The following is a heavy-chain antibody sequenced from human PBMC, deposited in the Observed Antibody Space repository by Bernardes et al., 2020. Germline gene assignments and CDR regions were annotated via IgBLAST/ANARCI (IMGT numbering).Heavy chain of an antibody. CDR2: ISSSGSTI. D-gene: IGHD2-15*01. V-gene: IGHV3-48*03. J-gene: IGHJ4*02. CDR1: GFTFSSYE. Sequence: GGSLRLSCAASGFTFSSYEMNWVRQAPGKGLEWVSYISSSGSTIYYADSVKGRFTISRDNAKNSLYLQMNSLRAEDTAVYYCARVGGVVAAGRGYFDYWGQGTLVTVSS. CDR3: ARVGGVVAAGRGYFDY.